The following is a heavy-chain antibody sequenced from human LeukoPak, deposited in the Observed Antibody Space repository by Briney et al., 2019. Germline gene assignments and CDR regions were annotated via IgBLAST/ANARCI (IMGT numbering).Heavy chain of an antibody. Sequence: ASVKVSCKASGGTFSSYAISWVRQAPGQGLEWMGGIIPIFGTANYAQKFQGRVTITADESTSTAYMELSSLRSEDTAVYYCASNWEQGVIYHYWGQGTLVTVSS. CDR1: GGTFSSYA. CDR3: ASNWEQGVIYHY. V-gene: IGHV1-69*13. CDR2: IIPIFGTA. D-gene: IGHD3-10*01. J-gene: IGHJ4*02.